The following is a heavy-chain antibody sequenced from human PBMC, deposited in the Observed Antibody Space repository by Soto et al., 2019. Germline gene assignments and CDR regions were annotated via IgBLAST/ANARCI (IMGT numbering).Heavy chain of an antibody. V-gene: IGHV1-69*05. CDR1: GGTFSSYA. CDR2: IITIYGKA. CDR3: ARGPITNNWFDP. J-gene: IGHJ5*02. Sequence: SVKVSCKASGGTFSSYAISWVRQAPGQGLEWMGGIITIYGKANSAQKFQGRVTITRDASTSTAYMELSSLRSEDTAVYYCARGPITNNWFDPWGQGTLVTVSS.